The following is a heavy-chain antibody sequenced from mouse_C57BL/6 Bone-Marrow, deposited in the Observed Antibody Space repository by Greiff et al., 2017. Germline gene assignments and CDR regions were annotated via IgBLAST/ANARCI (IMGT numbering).Heavy chain of an antibody. Sequence: QVQLQQPGAELVKPGASVKLSCKASGYTFTSYWMQWVKQRPGQGLEWIGEIDPSDSYTNYNQKFKGKATLTVDTSSSTAYMQLSSLTSEDSAVYYCAAYYYGSRSFDYWGQGTTLTVSS. D-gene: IGHD1-1*01. J-gene: IGHJ2*01. CDR2: IDPSDSYT. V-gene: IGHV1-50*01. CDR3: AAYYYGSRSFDY. CDR1: GYTFTSYW.